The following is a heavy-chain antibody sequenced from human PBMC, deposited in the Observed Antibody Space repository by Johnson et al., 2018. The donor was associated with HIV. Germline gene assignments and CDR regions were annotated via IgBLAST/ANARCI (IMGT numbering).Heavy chain of an antibody. V-gene: IGHV3-NL1*01. Sequence: QVQLVESGGGVVQPGGSLRLSCAASGFIFSSYAMHWVRQAPGKGLEWVSLISWDGGSTYYADSVKGRFTISRDNSKNALYLRMNSLRAEDMAVYYCAKERGKRWLHPRDAFDIWGQGTMVTVSS. CDR3: AKERGKRWLHPRDAFDI. D-gene: IGHD5-24*01. CDR2: ISWDGGST. J-gene: IGHJ3*02. CDR1: GFIFSSYA.